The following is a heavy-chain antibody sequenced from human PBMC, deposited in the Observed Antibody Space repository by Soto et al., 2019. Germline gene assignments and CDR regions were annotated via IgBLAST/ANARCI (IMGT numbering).Heavy chain of an antibody. V-gene: IGHV1-18*04. CDR2: ISAYNGNT. D-gene: IGHD6-19*01. Sequence: QVQLVQSGAEVKKPGASVKVSCKASGYTFTSYGISWVRQAPGQGLEWMGWISAYNGNTNYAQKLQGRVTMTTDTSTSTAYMELRSLRSDDPAVYYCARDFLAVARPARANWFDPWGQGTLVTVSS. CDR1: GYTFTSYG. J-gene: IGHJ5*02. CDR3: ARDFLAVARPARANWFDP.